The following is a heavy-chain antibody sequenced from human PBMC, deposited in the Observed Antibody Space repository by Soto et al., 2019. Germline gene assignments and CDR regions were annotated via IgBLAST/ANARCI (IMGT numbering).Heavy chain of an antibody. CDR2: IYYSGST. CDR3: ARVYTDYYGMDV. V-gene: IGHV4-39*01. Sequence: PSETLSLTCTVSGGSISSSSYYWGWIRQPPGKGLEWIGSIYYSGSTYYNPSLKSRVTISVDTSKNQFSLKLSSVTAADTAVYYCARVYTDYYGMDVWGQGTTVTVSS. J-gene: IGHJ6*02. D-gene: IGHD1-20*01. CDR1: GGSISSSSYY.